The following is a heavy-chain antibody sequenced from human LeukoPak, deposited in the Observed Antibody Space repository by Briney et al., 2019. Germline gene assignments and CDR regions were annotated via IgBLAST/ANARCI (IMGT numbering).Heavy chain of an antibody. D-gene: IGHD4-17*01. CDR2: IFHSGSA. CDR1: GDSISSYSDY. Sequence: KPSETLSLTCTVSGDSISSYSDYWGWIRQPPGKGLEWVGHIFHSGSAYYNPSLNSRVTISLDTSKNQFSLKLRSVTAADTAVFYCARQGYADFSPRPFDYWGQGTLVTVSS. V-gene: IGHV4-39*01. CDR3: ARQGYADFSPRPFDY. J-gene: IGHJ4*02.